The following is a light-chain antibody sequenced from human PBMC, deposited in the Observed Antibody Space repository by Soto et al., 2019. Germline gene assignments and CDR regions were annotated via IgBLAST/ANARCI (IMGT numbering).Light chain of an antibody. CDR2: GAF. Sequence: EAVMTQSPATLSVSAGERVALSCGASQSVSSNLAWYQQKPGQAPRVLIYGAFIRDTGVPARFSGSGSGTDFTLTISSLQSEDLAVYCCQQYDSWPYSFGQRTKLEI. CDR3: QQYDSWPYS. CDR1: QSVSSN. J-gene: IGKJ2*01. V-gene: IGKV3-15*01.